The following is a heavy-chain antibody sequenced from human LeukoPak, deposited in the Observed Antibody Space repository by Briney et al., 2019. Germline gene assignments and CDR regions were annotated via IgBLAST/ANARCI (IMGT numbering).Heavy chain of an antibody. CDR2: ISYDGSNK. CDR3: ARGTNWSPLDFDY. CDR1: GFTFSSYA. D-gene: IGHD1-20*01. J-gene: IGHJ4*02. V-gene: IGHV3-30-3*01. Sequence: GGSLRLSCAASGFTFSSYAMHWVRQAPGKGLEWVAVISYDGSNKYYADSVKGRFTISRDNAKNSLYLQMNSLRAEDTAVYFCARGTNWSPLDFDYWGQGTLVTVSS.